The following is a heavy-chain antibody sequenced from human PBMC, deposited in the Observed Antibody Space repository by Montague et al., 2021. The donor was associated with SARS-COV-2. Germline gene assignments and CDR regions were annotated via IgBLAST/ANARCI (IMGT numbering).Heavy chain of an antibody. Sequence: PALVKPTQTLTLTCTFSGFSLSTGGMCVSWIRQPPGKALEWLALIDWDDDKYYSTSLKTRLTISKDTSKNQVVLTMTNMDPVDTATYYCARVTTVTYPYYYYYGMDVWGQGTTVTVSS. J-gene: IGHJ6*02. CDR1: GFSLSTGGMC. D-gene: IGHD4-11*01. V-gene: IGHV2-70*01. CDR2: IDWDDDK. CDR3: ARVTTVTYPYYYYYGMDV.